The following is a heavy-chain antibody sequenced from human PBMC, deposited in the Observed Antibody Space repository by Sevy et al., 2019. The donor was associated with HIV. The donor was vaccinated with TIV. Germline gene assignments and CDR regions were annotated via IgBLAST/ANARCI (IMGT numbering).Heavy chain of an antibody. CDR3: ARDIWEADAAYYYDSSGYYPDY. D-gene: IGHD3-22*01. J-gene: IGHJ4*02. CDR1: GFTFSSYW. V-gene: IGHV3-7*01. CDR2: IKQDGSEK. Sequence: GGSLRLSCAASGFTFSSYWMSWVRQAPGKGLEWVANIKQDGSEKYYVDSVKGRFTISRDNAKNSLYLQMNSLRSEDTAVYYCARDIWEADAAYYYDSSGYYPDYWGQGTLVTVSS.